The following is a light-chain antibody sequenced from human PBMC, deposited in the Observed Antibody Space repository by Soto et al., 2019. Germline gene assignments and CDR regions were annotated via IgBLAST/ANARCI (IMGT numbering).Light chain of an antibody. V-gene: IGKV3D-20*02. CDR2: GAS. J-gene: IGKJ3*01. CDR1: QRVSSGY. Sequence: EIVLTQSPGTLSLSPGERATLSCRASQRVSSGYLAWYQQKPGQTPRLLIYGASGRATGIPDRFSGSGSGTDFTLTISRLEPEDFAVYFCQQRTHWPTFGPGTKVDIK. CDR3: QQRTHWPT.